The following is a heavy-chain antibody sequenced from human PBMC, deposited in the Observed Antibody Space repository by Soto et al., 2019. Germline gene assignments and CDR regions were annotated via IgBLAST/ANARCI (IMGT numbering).Heavy chain of an antibody. D-gene: IGHD3-10*01. CDR1: GGSFSGYY. J-gene: IGHJ4*02. Sequence: SETLSLTCAVYGGSFSGYYWSWIRQPPGKGLEWIGEINHSGSTNYNPSLKSRVTISVDTSKNQFSLKLSSVTAADTAVYYCARGSIYYGSGSYYKAPFDYWGQGTLVTVSS. CDR3: ARGSIYYGSGSYYKAPFDY. CDR2: INHSGST. V-gene: IGHV4-34*01.